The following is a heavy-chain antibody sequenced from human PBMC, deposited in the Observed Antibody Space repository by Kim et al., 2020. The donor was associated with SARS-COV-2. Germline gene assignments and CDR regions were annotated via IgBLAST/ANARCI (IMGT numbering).Heavy chain of an antibody. CDR1: GFTFDDYV. J-gene: IGHJ4*02. Sequence: GMSLRHSYEASGFTFDDYVMHWVRQAPGKGLECVSLISGDGGIIHYADSVKGRFTISRDNRKNSLYLQMNSLRTEDSALYYCARDISVARGVYDYWGQGTLVTVSS. V-gene: IGHV3-43*02. CDR2: ISGDGGII. D-gene: IGHD3-10*01. CDR3: ARDISVARGVYDY.